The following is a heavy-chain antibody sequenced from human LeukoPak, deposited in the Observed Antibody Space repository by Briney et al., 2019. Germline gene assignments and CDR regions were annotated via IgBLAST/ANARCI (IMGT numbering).Heavy chain of an antibody. Sequence: SQTLSLTCTVSGGSINSRNNYWSWIRQPAGKGLEWIGRIYSSRSTNYNPSLKSRVTISVDTSNNQFSLKLSSVTAADTAVYYCARAMGYYYGSETYLYYFDYWGQGTLVTVSS. CDR3: ARAMGYYYGSETYLYYFDY. CDR1: GGSINSRNNY. D-gene: IGHD3-10*01. J-gene: IGHJ4*02. CDR2: IYSSRST. V-gene: IGHV4-61*02.